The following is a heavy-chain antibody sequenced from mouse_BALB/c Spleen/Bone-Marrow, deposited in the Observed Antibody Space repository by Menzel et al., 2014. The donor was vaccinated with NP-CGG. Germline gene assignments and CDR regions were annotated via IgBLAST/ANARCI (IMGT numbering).Heavy chain of an antibody. J-gene: IGHJ4*01. CDR2: IDPENGDT. CDR1: GFNIKDYY. CDR3: NARDYRYEGYAMDY. V-gene: IGHV14-4*02. D-gene: IGHD2-14*01. Sequence: VQLQQSGAELVRSGASVKLSCTASGFNIKDYYMHWVKQRPEQGLEWIGWIDPENGDTEYAPKFQGKATMTADTSSNTAYLQLSSLTSEDTDVYYCNARDYRYEGYAMDYWGQGTSVTVSS.